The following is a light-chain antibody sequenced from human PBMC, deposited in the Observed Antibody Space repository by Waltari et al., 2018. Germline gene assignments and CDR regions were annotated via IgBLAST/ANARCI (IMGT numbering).Light chain of an antibody. CDR1: NSDLGSYNL. J-gene: IGLJ1*01. CDR3: CSYAGGGTFV. CDR2: EVS. Sequence: QSALTQPASVSGSPGQSITISCTGTNSDLGSYNLVSWHQQHPGKAPNFMIYEVSKRPSGVSNRFSGSKSGNTASLTITEIQAEDEADYYCCSYAGGGTFVFGTGTKVTVL. V-gene: IGLV2-23*02.